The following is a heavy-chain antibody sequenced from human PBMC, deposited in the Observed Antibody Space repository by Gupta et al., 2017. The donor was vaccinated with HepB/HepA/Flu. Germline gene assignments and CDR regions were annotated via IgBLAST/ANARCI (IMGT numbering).Heavy chain of an antibody. V-gene: IGHV4-34*01. CDR2: INHSGST. D-gene: IGHD2-15*01. CDR1: GGSFSGYY. CDR3: ARGPRYCSGGSCYSSSARYYYGMDV. Sequence: QVQLQQWGAGLLKPSETLSLTCAVYGGSFSGYYWSWIRQPPGKGLEWIGEINHSGSTNYNPSLKSRVTISVDTSKNQFSLKLSSVTAADTAVYYCARGPRYCSGGSCYSSSARYYYGMDVWGQGTTVTVSS. J-gene: IGHJ6*02.